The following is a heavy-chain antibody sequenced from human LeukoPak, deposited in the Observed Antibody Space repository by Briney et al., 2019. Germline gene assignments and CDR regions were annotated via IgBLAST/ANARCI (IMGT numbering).Heavy chain of an antibody. J-gene: IGHJ5*02. CDR2: IYYSGST. V-gene: IGHV4-59*01. CDR3: AAGSVYSYPGWFDP. D-gene: IGHD5-18*01. Sequence: SETLSLTCTVSGGSISSYYWSWIRQPPGKGLEWIGYIYYSGSTNYNPSLKSRVTISVDTSKNQFSLKLSSVTAADTAVYYCAAGSVYSYPGWFDPWGQGTLVTVSS. CDR1: GGSISSYY.